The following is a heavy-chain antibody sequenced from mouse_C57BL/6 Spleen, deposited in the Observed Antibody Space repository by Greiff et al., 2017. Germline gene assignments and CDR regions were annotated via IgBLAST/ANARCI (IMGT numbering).Heavy chain of an antibody. CDR3: AREGTTVVYWYFDV. J-gene: IGHJ1*03. CDR2: IHPNSGST. D-gene: IGHD1-1*01. CDR1: GYTFTSYW. V-gene: IGHV1-64*01. Sequence: VQLQQPGAELVKPGASVKLSCKASGYTFTSYWMHWVKPRPGQGLEWIGMIHPNSGSTNYNEKFKSKATLTVDKSSSTAYMQLSSLTSEDSAVYYCAREGTTVVYWYFDVWGTGTTVTVSS.